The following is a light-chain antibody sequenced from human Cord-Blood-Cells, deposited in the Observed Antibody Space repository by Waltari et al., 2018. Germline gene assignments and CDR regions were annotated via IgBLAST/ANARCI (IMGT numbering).Light chain of an antibody. CDR3: CAYAGSSTYV. V-gene: IGLV2-23*01. Sequence: QSALTQPASVSGPPGQSITISCTGTSSDGGSYNLFSWYQQHPGKAPKLMIYEGSKRPSGVSNRFSGSKSGNTASLTISGLQAEDEADYYCCAYAGSSTYVFGTGTKVTVL. CDR2: EGS. J-gene: IGLJ1*01. CDR1: SSDGGSYNL.